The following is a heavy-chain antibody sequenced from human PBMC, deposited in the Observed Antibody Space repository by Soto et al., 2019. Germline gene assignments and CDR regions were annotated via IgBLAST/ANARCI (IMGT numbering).Heavy chain of an antibody. CDR3: ARVSGSSSPHYYYYGMDV. J-gene: IGHJ6*02. CDR2: IYSGGST. CDR1: GFTVSSNY. Sequence: LSLTCAASGFTVSSNYMSWVRQAPGKGLEWVSVIYSGGSTYYADSVKGRFTISRDNSKNTLYLQMNSLRAEDTAVYYCARVSGSSSPHYYYYGMDVWGQGTTVTVSS. V-gene: IGHV3-53*01. D-gene: IGHD6-6*01.